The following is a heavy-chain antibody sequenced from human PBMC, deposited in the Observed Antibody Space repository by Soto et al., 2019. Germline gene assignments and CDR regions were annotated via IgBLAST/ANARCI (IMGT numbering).Heavy chain of an antibody. D-gene: IGHD3-10*01. Sequence: GGSLRLSCAASGFTFSNYAMNLVRQAPGKGLDWVSTISGSGEITYYADSVKGRFTMSRDNSRNTLYLQLNSLRAEDTAVYYCASKLTFGASSDYWGQGTLVTVSS. CDR2: ISGSGEIT. CDR1: GFTFSNYA. CDR3: ASKLTFGASSDY. J-gene: IGHJ4*02. V-gene: IGHV3-23*01.